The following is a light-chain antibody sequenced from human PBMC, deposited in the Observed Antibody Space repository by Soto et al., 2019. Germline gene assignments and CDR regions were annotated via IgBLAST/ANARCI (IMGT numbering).Light chain of an antibody. CDR3: NSYTSSTTLQ. V-gene: IGLV2-14*01. CDR1: SSDIGYSQY. CDR2: EVY. J-gene: IGLJ2*01. Sequence: QSVLTQPASVSGSPGQSITISCTGTSSDIGYSQYVSWYQQHPGKAPKLIIFEVYNRPSGTSDRFSGSKSGNTASLTISGLQAEDEAYYYCNSYTSSTTLQFGGGTKVTAL.